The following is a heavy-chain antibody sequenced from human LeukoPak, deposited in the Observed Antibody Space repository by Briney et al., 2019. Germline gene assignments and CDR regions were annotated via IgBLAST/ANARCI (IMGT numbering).Heavy chain of an antibody. D-gene: IGHD1-14*01. CDR2: ISGSGRSS. CDR3: AKSSPGQTIIDP. Sequence: GGSLRLSCAASGFTFSVYAMSWVRQAPGKGLEWVASISGSGRSSYYADSVKGRFTISRDKSKNPLYLQMNSLRAEDTAVYYCAKSSPGQTIIDPWGQGTLVTVSS. J-gene: IGHJ5*02. V-gene: IGHV3-23*01. CDR1: GFTFSVYA.